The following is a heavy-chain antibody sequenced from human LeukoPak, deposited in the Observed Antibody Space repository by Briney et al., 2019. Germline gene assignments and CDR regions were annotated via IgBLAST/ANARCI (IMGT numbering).Heavy chain of an antibody. D-gene: IGHD3-22*01. CDR2: ISNSGGTI. J-gene: IGHJ5*02. CDR1: GFSFSDYY. CDR3: ARAQGYYYDSSGYRWFDP. Sequence: GGSLRLSCAASGFSFSDYYMTWIRQVPGKGLEWVSHISNSGGTINYADSVKGRFTISRDNAKNSLFLQMNSLRDEDTAVYYCARAQGYYYDSSGYRWFDPWGQGTLVTVSS. V-gene: IGHV3-11*01.